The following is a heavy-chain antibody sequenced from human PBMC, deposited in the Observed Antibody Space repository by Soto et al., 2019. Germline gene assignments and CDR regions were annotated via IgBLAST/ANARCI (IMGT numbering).Heavy chain of an antibody. J-gene: IGHJ4*02. Sequence: SQTLSLTCAICGDSVSNNGATWNWIRQSPSRGLEWLGRAYYRSRWQYDYATSVRSRITINPDTSKNQISLQLTSVAPEDTAVYYCARDPHDFNSGFDSWGQGSLVTVSS. V-gene: IGHV6-1*01. CDR3: ARDPHDFNSGFDS. CDR1: GDSVSNNGAT. D-gene: IGHD1-26*01. CDR2: AYYRSRWQY.